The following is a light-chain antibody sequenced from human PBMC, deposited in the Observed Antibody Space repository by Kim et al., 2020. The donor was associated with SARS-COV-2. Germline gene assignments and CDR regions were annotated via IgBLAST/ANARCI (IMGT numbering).Light chain of an antibody. CDR1: QSVSSN. CDR3: EEYKNGPPENT. Sequence: EIVMTQSPATLSVSPGERATLSCRASQSVSSNLAWYQQKPGQAPRLLIYGASTRATGIPARFSGSGSGTEFTLTISSLQSEDFAVYYCEEYKNGPPENTFGQGTKLEI. J-gene: IGKJ2*01. V-gene: IGKV3-15*01. CDR2: GAS.